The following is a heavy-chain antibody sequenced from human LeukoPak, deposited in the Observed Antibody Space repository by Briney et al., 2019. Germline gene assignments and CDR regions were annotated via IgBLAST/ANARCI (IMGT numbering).Heavy chain of an antibody. J-gene: IGHJ6*03. Sequence: SETLSLTCAVYGGSFSGYYWSWIRQPPGKGLEWIGEINHSGSTNYNPSLKSRVTISVDTSKNQFSLKLSSVTAADTAVYYCARARRYCTNGVCYRYNYYYMDVWGKGTTVTVSS. CDR1: GGSFSGYY. CDR3: ARARRYCTNGVCYRYNYYYMDV. CDR2: INHSGST. V-gene: IGHV4-34*01. D-gene: IGHD2-8*01.